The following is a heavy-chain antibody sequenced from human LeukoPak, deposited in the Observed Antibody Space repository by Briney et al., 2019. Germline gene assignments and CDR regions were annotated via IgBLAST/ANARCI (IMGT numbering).Heavy chain of an antibody. J-gene: IGHJ4*02. CDR1: GFTFSDYY. CDR2: ISSSGSTI. D-gene: IGHD1-26*01. CDR3: ARDRVGDWEYFDY. V-gene: IGHV3-11*01. Sequence: PGGSLRLSCAASGFTFSDYYMSWVRQAPGKGLEWVSYISSSGSTIYYADSVKGRFTISRDNAKNSLYLQMNSLRAEDTAVYYCARDRVGDWEYFDYWGQGTLVTVSS.